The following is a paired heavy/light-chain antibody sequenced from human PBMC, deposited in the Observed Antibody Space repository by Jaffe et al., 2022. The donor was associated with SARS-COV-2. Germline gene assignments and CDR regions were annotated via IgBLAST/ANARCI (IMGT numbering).Heavy chain of an antibody. J-gene: IGHJ4*02. CDR2: ISGSGVST. D-gene: IGHD2-8*02. CDR3: SKDLRGTVGYFDY. Sequence: EVQLLESGGGLVQPGGSLRLSCAASGFTFSSYGMSWVRQAPGKGLEWVSSISGSGVSTYYADSVKGRFTISRDNSKDTLYMQMNSLRAEDTAVYYCSKDLRGTVGYFDYWGQGTLVTVSS. V-gene: IGHV3-23*01. CDR1: GFTFSSYG.
Light chain of an antibody. CDR2: DVT. V-gene: IGLV2-14*01. CDR3: SSYRSSSARVV. J-gene: IGLJ2*01. CDR1: SSDIGAYNY. Sequence: QSALTQPASVSGSPGQSITISCTGTSSDIGAYNYVSWYQQYPGKAPKLMIYDVTNRPSGVSNRFSGSKSGNTASLTISGLQAEDEADYYCSSYRSSSARVVLGGGTKLTVL.